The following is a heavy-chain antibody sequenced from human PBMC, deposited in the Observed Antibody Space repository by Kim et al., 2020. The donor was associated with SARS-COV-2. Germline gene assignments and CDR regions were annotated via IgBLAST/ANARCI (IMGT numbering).Heavy chain of an antibody. D-gene: IGHD2-15*01. Sequence: SETLSLTCAVYGGSFSGYYWSWIRQPPGKGLEWIGEINHSGSTNYNPSLKSRVTISVDTSKNQFSLKLSSVTAADTAVYYCARASGWSPLWNYWGQGTLVTVSS. CDR3: ARASGWSPLWNY. V-gene: IGHV4-34*01. J-gene: IGHJ4*02. CDR2: INHSGST. CDR1: GGSFSGYY.